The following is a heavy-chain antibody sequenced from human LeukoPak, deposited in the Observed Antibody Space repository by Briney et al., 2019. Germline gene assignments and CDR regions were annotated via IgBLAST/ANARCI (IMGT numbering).Heavy chain of an antibody. V-gene: IGHV1-8*01. Sequence: ASVKVSCKASGCTFTSYDINWVRQATGQGLEWMGWMNPNSGNTGYAQKFQGRVIMTRNTSISTAYMELSSLRSEDTAVYYCARRGYSYGSARDYWGQGTLVTVSS. D-gene: IGHD5-18*01. CDR1: GCTFTSYD. CDR2: MNPNSGNT. J-gene: IGHJ4*02. CDR3: ARRGYSYGSARDY.